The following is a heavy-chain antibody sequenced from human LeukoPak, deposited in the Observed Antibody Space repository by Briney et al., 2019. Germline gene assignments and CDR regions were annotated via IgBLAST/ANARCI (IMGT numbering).Heavy chain of an antibody. CDR3: AREPYGSGSYSD. CDR1: GGSISSGDYY. Sequence: SQTLSLTCTVSGGSISSGDYYWSWIRQPPGKGLEWIGYIHYSGSTYYNPSLKSRVTISVDTSKNQFSLKLSSVTAADTAVYYCAREPYGSGSYSDWGQGTLVTVSS. V-gene: IGHV4-30-4*01. D-gene: IGHD3-10*01. J-gene: IGHJ4*02. CDR2: IHYSGST.